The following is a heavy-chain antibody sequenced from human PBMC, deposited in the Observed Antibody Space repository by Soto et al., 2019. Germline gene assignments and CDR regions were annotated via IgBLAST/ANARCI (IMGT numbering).Heavy chain of an antibody. CDR3: ARDAYYDFWSGYPYYYGMDV. J-gene: IGHJ6*02. CDR1: GFTFSSYG. V-gene: IGHV3-33*01. CDR2: IWYDGSNK. Sequence: GGSLRLSCAASGFTFSSYGMHWVRQAPGKGLEWVAVIWYDGSNKYYADSVKGRFTISRDNSKNTLYLQMNSLRAEDTAVYYCARDAYYDFWSGYPYYYGMDVWGQGTTVTVSS. D-gene: IGHD3-3*01.